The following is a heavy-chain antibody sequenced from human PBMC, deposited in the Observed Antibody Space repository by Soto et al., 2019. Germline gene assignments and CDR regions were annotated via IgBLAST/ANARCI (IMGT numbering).Heavy chain of an antibody. D-gene: IGHD2-2*01. V-gene: IGHV3-15*01. CDR1: GFTFSNAW. CDR3: TTDGERSPQLLTEYYYYYYYMDV. Sequence: GGSLRLSCAASGFTFSNAWMSWVRQAPGKGLEWVGRIKSKTDGGTTDYAAPVKGRFTISRDDSKNTLYLQMNSLKTEDTAVYYCTTDGERSPQLLTEYYYYYYYMDVWGKGTTVTVSS. CDR2: IKSKTDGGTT. J-gene: IGHJ6*03.